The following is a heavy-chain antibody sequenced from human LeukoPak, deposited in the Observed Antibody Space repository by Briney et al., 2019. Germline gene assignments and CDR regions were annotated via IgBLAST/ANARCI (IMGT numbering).Heavy chain of an antibody. CDR2: IKGDGSEK. CDR1: GFIFSTSW. Sequence: SGGSLRLSCAASGFIFSTSWMTWARQAPGKGMEWVANIKGDGSEKYYEDSVKGRFTISRDNAKNSLYPQMTSLTDEDTAVYYCARDGQSYCSSTSCYFAYWGQGTLVTVSS. V-gene: IGHV3-7*01. CDR3: ARDGQSYCSSTSCYFAY. D-gene: IGHD2-2*01. J-gene: IGHJ4*02.